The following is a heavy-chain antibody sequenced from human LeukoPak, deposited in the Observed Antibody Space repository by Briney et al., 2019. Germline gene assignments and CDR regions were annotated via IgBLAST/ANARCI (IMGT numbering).Heavy chain of an antibody. CDR1: GGSISSYY. Sequence: SETLSLTCTVSGGSISSYYWSWIRQPAGKGLEWIGRIYISGTTNYNPSLKSRVTMSVDTSKNRFSLKLSSVTAADTAVYYCARDRGTWNDDGFDYWGQGTLVTVSS. CDR2: IYISGTT. D-gene: IGHD1-1*01. J-gene: IGHJ4*02. CDR3: ARDRGTWNDDGFDY. V-gene: IGHV4-4*07.